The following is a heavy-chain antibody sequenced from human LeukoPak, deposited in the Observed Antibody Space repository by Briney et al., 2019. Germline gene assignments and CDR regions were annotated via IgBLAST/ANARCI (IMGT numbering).Heavy chain of an antibody. D-gene: IGHD3-22*01. CDR1: GGSISSGSYY. Sequence: SQTLSLTCTVSGGSISSGSYYWSWIRQPAGKGLEWIGRIYTSGSTNYNPSLKSRVTISVDTSKNQFSLKLSSVTAADTAVYYCARDEGYYDSSGLDPWGQGTLATVSS. CDR2: IYTSGST. V-gene: IGHV4-61*02. J-gene: IGHJ5*02. CDR3: ARDEGYYDSSGLDP.